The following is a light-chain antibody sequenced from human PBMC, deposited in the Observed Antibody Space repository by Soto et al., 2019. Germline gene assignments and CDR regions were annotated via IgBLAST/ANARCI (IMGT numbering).Light chain of an antibody. J-gene: IGKJ4*01. CDR2: GAS. CDR3: QQYSNWPRT. Sequence: EIVMTQSPATLSVSPGGRATLSCRASQSISITLAWYQQKPGQAPRLLIYGASTRATGIPARFSGSGSGTEFTLTISGLQSEDFAVYYCQQYSNWPRTFGGGTKVDIK. CDR1: QSISIT. V-gene: IGKV3-15*01.